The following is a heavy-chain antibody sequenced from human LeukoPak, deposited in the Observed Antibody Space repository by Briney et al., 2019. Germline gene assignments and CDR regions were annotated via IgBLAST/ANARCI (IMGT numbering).Heavy chain of an antibody. V-gene: IGHV3-7*01. Sequence: GGSLRLSCAASGFTVSNNYMSWVRQAPGKGLEWVANIKQDGSEKYYVDSVKGRFTISRDNAKNSLYMQMNSLRAEDTAVYYCAREVEMATDEWGQGTLATVSS. CDR3: AREVEMATDE. J-gene: IGHJ4*02. CDR2: IKQDGSEK. D-gene: IGHD5-24*01. CDR1: GFTVSNNY.